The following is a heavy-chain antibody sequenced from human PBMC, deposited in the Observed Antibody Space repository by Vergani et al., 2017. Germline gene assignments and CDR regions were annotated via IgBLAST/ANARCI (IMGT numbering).Heavy chain of an antibody. CDR1: GYTFTYRY. D-gene: IGHD2-2*01. Sequence: QMQLVQSGAEVKKTGSSVKVSCKASGYTFTYRYLHWVRQAPGQALEWMGWITPFNVNTNYAQKFQDRVTITRDRSMSTAYMELSSLRSEDTAMYYCALGERSTSCIYSVRITPETGSWFAPWGQGTLVTVSS. CDR2: ITPFNVNT. V-gene: IGHV1-45*02. CDR3: ALGERSTSCIYSVRITPETGSWFAP. J-gene: IGHJ5*02.